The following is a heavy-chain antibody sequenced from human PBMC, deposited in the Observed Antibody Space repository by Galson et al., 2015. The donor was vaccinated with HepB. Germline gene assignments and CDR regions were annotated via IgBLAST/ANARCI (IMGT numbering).Heavy chain of an antibody. CDR3: ARPIYCSVTTCSGPLHV. Sequence: ETLSLTCAVYGGSFSAYYWSWIRQSPGKGLEWIGETDHRGRTTYNPSLNSRVTISVDTSKNQFSLKLTSVTAADTAVYFCARPIYCSVTTCSGPLHVWGTGTTVTVSS. CDR1: GGSFSAYY. V-gene: IGHV4-34*01. J-gene: IGHJ6*04. D-gene: IGHD2-8*02. CDR2: TDHRGRT.